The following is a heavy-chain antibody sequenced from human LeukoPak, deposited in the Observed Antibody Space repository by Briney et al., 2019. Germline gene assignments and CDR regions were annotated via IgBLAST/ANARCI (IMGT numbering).Heavy chain of an antibody. D-gene: IGHD6-13*01. CDR1: GGTFSSYA. Sequence: ASVKVSCKASGGTFSSYAISWVRQAPGQGLEWMGGIIPIFGTANYAQKFQGRVTISADESTSTAYMELSSLRSEDTAVYYCQQSGYGMDVWGQGTTVTVSS. CDR3: QQSGYGMDV. V-gene: IGHV1-69*13. J-gene: IGHJ6*02. CDR2: IIPIFGTA.